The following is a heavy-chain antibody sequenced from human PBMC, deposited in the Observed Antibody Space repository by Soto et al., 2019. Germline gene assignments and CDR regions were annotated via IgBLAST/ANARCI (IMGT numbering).Heavy chain of an antibody. V-gene: IGHV4-59*01. J-gene: IGHJ5*02. CDR2: IYYSGST. D-gene: IGHD3-3*01. CDR3: ARMRPNMDYDFWSGPFDP. Sequence: SETLSLTCTVSGGSISSYYWSWIRQPPGKGLEWIGYIYYSGSTNYNPSLKSRVTISVDTSKNQFSLKLSSVTAADTAVYSCARMRPNMDYDFWSGPFDPWGQGTLVTVSS. CDR1: GGSISSYY.